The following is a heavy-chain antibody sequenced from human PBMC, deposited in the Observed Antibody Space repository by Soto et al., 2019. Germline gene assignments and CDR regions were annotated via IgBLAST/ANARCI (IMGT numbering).Heavy chain of an antibody. D-gene: IGHD2-2*01. V-gene: IGHV3-21*01. J-gene: IGHJ4*02. CDR3: AREGGTVVVPAATPVDY. CDR2: ISSSSSSI. CDR1: GFTFSSYS. Sequence: GGSLRLSCAASGFTFSSYSMNWVRQAPGKGLEWVSSISSSSSSIYYADSVKGRFTISRDNAKNFLYLQMNSLIADDTAVYYCAREGGTVVVPAATPVDYWGQGTLVTVSS.